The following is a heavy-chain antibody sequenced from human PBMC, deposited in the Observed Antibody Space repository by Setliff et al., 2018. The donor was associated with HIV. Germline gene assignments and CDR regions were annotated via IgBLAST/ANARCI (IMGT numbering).Heavy chain of an antibody. CDR1: GGSFSRDY. V-gene: IGHV4-34*01. Sequence: SLTCAVYGGSFSRDYWTWIRQPPGKGPEWIGEINHSGITNYNSFLKSRVTISIDTSENQFSLKLNSVTAADTAMYYCATGWLDSSGQKNFGSWGQGTLVTVSS. J-gene: IGHJ5*01. D-gene: IGHD3-22*01. CDR2: INHSGIT. CDR3: ATGWLDSSGQKNFGS.